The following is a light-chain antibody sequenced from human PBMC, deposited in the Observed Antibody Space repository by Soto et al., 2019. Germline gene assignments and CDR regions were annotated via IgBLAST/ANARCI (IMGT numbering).Light chain of an antibody. CDR2: GNS. J-gene: IGLJ2*01. Sequence: QSVLTQPPSVSGAPGQRVTISCTGSSSNIGAGYDVHWYQQVPGTAPNLLIYGNSNRPSGVPDRFSGSRSGASASLAITGLQAEDEADYYCQSYDSSLSGFVVFGGGTKLTVL. CDR3: QSYDSSLSGFVV. V-gene: IGLV1-40*01. CDR1: SSNIGAGYD.